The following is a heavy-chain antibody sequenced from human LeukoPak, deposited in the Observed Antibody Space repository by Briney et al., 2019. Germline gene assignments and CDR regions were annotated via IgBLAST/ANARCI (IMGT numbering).Heavy chain of an antibody. J-gene: IGHJ4*02. Sequence: GGSLRLSCAASGFIFSSYAMSWVRQAPGKGLEWVSTISGSGGSTYYADSVKGRFTISRDNSKNTVYLQMNSLRAEDTAVYYWAKDRYCIDVAGHADFDYCGQGTLVTVSS. CDR2: ISGSGGST. CDR1: GFIFSSYA. CDR3: AKDRYCIDVAGHADFDY. D-gene: IGHD2-15*01. V-gene: IGHV3-23*01.